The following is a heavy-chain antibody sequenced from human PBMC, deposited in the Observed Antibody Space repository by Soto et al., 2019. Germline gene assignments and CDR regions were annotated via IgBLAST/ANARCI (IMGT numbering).Heavy chain of an antibody. V-gene: IGHV1-18*01. Sequence: QVHLEQSEAEVKKPGASVKVSCKASGYTFTSYGITWVRQAPGQGLEWMGWISAHNGNTDYAQKLQGRVIVTRDTCTSTAYMELRSLISDDTAVYYCARGRYGDYWGQGALVTVSS. CDR3: ARGRYGDY. CDR2: ISAHNGNT. CDR1: GYTFTSYG. D-gene: IGHD1-1*01. J-gene: IGHJ4*02.